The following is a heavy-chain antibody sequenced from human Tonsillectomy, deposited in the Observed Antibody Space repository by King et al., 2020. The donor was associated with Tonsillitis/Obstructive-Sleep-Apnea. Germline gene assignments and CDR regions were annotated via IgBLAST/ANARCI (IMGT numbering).Heavy chain of an antibody. CDR2: ISSSSSYT. D-gene: IGHD3-10*01. CDR3: ARFGRNDAFDI. Sequence: VQLVESGGGLVKPGGSLRLSCAASGFTFSESYMNWIRLAPGKGLEWVSYISSSSSYTNYADSVKGRFTISRDNAKKSLYLQMNSLRAEDTAMYYCARFGRNDAFDIWGQGTMVTVSS. CDR1: GFTFSESY. J-gene: IGHJ3*02. V-gene: IGHV3-11*06.